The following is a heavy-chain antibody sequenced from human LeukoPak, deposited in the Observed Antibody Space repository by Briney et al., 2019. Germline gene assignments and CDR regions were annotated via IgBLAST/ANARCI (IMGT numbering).Heavy chain of an antibody. D-gene: IGHD3-3*01. V-gene: IGHV3-11*01. J-gene: IGHJ4*02. CDR3: ARYFWSGYYPDY. CDR2: IRSSGSTI. CDR1: GFTFSDYY. Sequence: PGGSLRLSCAASGFTFSDYYMSWIRQAPGEGLEWVSYIRSSGSTIYYADSVKGRFTISRDNAKNSLYLQMNSLRAEDTAVYYCARYFWSGYYPDYWGQGTLVTVSS.